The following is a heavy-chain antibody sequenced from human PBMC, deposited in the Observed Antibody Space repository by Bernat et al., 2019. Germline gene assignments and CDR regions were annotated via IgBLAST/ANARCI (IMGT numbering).Heavy chain of an antibody. J-gene: IGHJ6*02. CDR3: ARSGLRTYGMDV. D-gene: IGHD3-3*01. CDR2: ISYDGSNK. Sequence: QVQLVESGGGVVQPGRSLRLSCAASGFTFSSYAMHWVRQAPGKGLEWVSVISYDGSNKYYADSVKGRFTISRDNSKNTLYLQMNSLRAEDTALYYCARSGLRTYGMDVWGQGTTVTVS. CDR1: GFTFSSYA. V-gene: IGHV3-30-3*01.